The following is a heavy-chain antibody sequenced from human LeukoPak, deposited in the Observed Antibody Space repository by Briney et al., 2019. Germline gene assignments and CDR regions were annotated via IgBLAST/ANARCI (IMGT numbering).Heavy chain of an antibody. CDR2: IKEDGSQK. J-gene: IGHJ3*01. Sequence: GGSLRLSCAASGFTFRRYWMTWVRQAPGKGLQWVANIKEDGSQKYYVDSVQGRFTISRDNAKNSLYLHMDSLRAEDRAVYYCARIISGIYYGDAFDVWGQGTIVTVSS. CDR1: GFTFRRYW. D-gene: IGHD1-26*01. CDR3: ARIISGIYYGDAFDV. V-gene: IGHV3-7*01.